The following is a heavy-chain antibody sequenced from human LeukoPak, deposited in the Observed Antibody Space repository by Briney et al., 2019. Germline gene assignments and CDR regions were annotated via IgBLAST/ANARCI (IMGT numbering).Heavy chain of an antibody. CDR2: INQDVSDK. J-gene: IGHJ4*02. D-gene: IGHD4/OR15-4a*01. CDR3: ARWGAAFDY. V-gene: IGHV3-7*04. CDR1: GFTFSSYR. Sequence: GGSLRLSCAASGFTFSSYRMSWVRQTPGRGLEWMANINQDVSDKYYVDSVKGRFTISRDNAENSLYLQMNNLRVEDTAVYYCARWGAAFDYWGQGSLVTVSS.